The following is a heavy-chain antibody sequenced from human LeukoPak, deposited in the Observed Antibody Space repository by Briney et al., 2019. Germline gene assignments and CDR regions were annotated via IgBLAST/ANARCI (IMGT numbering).Heavy chain of an antibody. CDR1: GGSMRISHYH. V-gene: IGHV4-39*07. D-gene: IGHD6-13*01. CDR2: VYYSGRT. CDR3: AKRSIAAAGGDAFDI. Sequence: PSETLSLTCSVSGGSMRISHYHWGWIRQPPGKGLEWIGSVYYSGRTDYNPSVKSRVTISLDMSKNQFSLKLTSMTAADTAIYYCAKRSIAAAGGDAFDIWGQGTMVAVSS. J-gene: IGHJ3*02.